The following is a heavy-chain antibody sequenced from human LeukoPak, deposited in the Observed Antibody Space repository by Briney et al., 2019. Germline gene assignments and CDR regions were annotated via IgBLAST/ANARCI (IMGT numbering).Heavy chain of an antibody. J-gene: IGHJ6*04. CDR1: GFTFSSYE. V-gene: IGHV3-48*03. CDR2: ISSSGSTI. D-gene: IGHD2-2*01. CDR3: ARAEVVPAATQPFSYYYYGMDV. Sequence: PGGSLRLSCAASGFTFSSYEMNWVRQAPGKGLEWVSYISSSGSTIYYADSVKGRFTISRDNAKNSLYLQMNSLRAEDTAVYYCARAEVVPAATQPFSYYYYGMDVWGKGTTVTVSS.